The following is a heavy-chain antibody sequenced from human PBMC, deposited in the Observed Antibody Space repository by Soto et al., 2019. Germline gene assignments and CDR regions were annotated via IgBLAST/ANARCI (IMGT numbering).Heavy chain of an antibody. CDR1: GFSLTTSGVG. Sequence: QITLKESGPTVVKPTEPLTLTCTFSGFSLTTSGVGVGWVRQSPGKAPEWLALIYWDDDKRYSTSLNSRLIITKDTSKNQVVLTMANVDPADTATYYCAYRVLRTVFGLVTTTAIYFDFWGPGTPVVVSS. V-gene: IGHV2-5*02. CDR2: IYWDDDK. CDR3: AYRVLRTVFGLVTTTAIYFDF. D-gene: IGHD3-3*01. J-gene: IGHJ4*02.